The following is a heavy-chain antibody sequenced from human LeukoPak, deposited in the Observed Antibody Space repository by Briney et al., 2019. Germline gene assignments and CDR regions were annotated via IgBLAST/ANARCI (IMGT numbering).Heavy chain of an antibody. V-gene: IGHV3-11*01. CDR1: GFTFSDYY. CDR3: AKYGPQDSGSSHFDY. J-gene: IGHJ4*02. Sequence: KPGGSLRLSCAASGFTFSDYYMSWIRQAPGKGLEWLSFISSSGKTTYYADSVKGRFTTSRDNSKNTLFLQMNSLRAEDTAIYYCAKYGPQDSGSSHFDYWGQGALVTVSS. CDR2: ISSSGKTT. D-gene: IGHD1-26*01.